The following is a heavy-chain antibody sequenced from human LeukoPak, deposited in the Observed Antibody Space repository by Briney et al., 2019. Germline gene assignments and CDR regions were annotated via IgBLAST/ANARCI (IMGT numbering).Heavy chain of an antibody. CDR2: IDYSWST. V-gene: IGHV4-59*01. D-gene: IGHD1-26*01. J-gene: IGHJ3*02. CDR1: GGSISTYY. Sequence: SETLSLTCTVSGGSISTYYWSWIRQPPGKGLEWIAYIDYSWSTNYNPSLKSRLTISVDASKNQFSLKLSSVTAADTAVYYCARDRRRELLHAFDIWGQGTMVTVS. CDR3: ARDRRRELLHAFDI.